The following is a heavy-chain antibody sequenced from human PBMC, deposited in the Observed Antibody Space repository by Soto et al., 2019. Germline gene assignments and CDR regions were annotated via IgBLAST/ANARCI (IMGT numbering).Heavy chain of an antibody. V-gene: IGHV3-23*01. J-gene: IGHJ4*02. D-gene: IGHD5-12*01. CDR2: ISSSGDST. CDR1: GFSFSTYV. CDR3: AKGGWLDDS. Sequence: EVQLLESGGGLVQPGGSLRLSCAASGFSFSTYVMRWVRQAPGKGLEWVSAISSSGDSTYYADSVKGLFTISRDNSKDTLYLQMSSLRADDTAVYYCAKGGWLDDSGGQGPQVTVSS.